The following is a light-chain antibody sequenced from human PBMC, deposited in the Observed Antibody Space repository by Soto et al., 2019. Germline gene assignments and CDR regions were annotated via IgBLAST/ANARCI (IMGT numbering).Light chain of an antibody. Sequence: EIVLTQSPATLSLSPGERATLSCRASQSISAYLAWYQHKPGQAPRLLIYDASRMATGIPARFSGSGSWTDFTLIISSLEPDDCAVYYCQQRYNWPGHTFGQGTKLEIK. CDR3: QQRYNWPGHT. CDR2: DAS. V-gene: IGKV3-11*01. CDR1: QSISAY. J-gene: IGKJ2*01.